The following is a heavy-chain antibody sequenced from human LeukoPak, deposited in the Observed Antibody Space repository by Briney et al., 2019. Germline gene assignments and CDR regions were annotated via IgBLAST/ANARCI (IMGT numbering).Heavy chain of an antibody. CDR3: ARDAYDDSSES. V-gene: IGHV3-7*01. D-gene: IGHD3-3*01. J-gene: IGHJ5*02. CDR1: GFTFNSYR. Sequence: GGSLRLSCAASGFTFNSYRMTWVRQAPGKGLEWVANLNPDGSHKFYADSVKGRFTISRDNAENSVFLQMNSLRAEDTAFYYCARDAYDDSSESWGQGTLVTVSS. CDR2: LNPDGSHK.